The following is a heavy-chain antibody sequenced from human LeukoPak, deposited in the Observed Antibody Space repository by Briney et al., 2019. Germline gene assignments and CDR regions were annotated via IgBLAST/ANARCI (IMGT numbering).Heavy chain of an antibody. D-gene: IGHD4-17*01. CDR3: ARTGSTVTMLYPFDH. J-gene: IGHJ4*02. V-gene: IGHV4-59*01. Sequence: NPSETLSLTCTVSGGSIRSYYWSWIRQPPGKGLEWIGYIYYSGSTNYNPSLKSRVSISVDTSKNQFSLKLSSVTAADTAVYYCARTGSTVTMLYPFDHWGQGTLVTVSS. CDR1: GGSIRSYY. CDR2: IYYSGST.